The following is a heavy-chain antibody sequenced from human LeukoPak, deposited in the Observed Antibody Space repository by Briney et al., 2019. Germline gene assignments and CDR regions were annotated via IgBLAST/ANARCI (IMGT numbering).Heavy chain of an antibody. V-gene: IGHV4-39*07. J-gene: IGHJ4*02. Sequence: SETLSLTCTVSGGSISSSSYYWGWIRQPPGKGLEWIGNIYYSGSTYYNPSLKSRVTISVDTSKNQFSLKLSSVTAADTAVYYCARDGYSYGGFDYWGQGTLVTVSS. CDR1: GGSISSSSYY. CDR3: ARDGYSYGGFDY. CDR2: IYYSGST. D-gene: IGHD5-18*01.